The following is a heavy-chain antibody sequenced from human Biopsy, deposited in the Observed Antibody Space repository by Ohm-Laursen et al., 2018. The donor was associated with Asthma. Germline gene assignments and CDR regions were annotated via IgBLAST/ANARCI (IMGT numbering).Heavy chain of an antibody. J-gene: IGHJ4*02. CDR3: ARKAGSCISRTCYSLDF. CDR2: INSVFSTT. V-gene: IGHV1-69*01. D-gene: IGHD2-2*01. CDR1: GGTFNTYV. Sequence: SSVKVSCKSLGGTFNTYVIGWVRQAPGQGLEWMGGINSVFSTTTYPQKFQDRVTVTADDSTSTVYMELSSLRSEDTAVYYCARKAGSCISRTCYSLDFWGQGTLVTVSS.